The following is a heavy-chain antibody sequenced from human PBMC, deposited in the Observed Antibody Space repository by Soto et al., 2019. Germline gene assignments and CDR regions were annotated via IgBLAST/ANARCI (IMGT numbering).Heavy chain of an antibody. Sequence: GGSLRLSXAASGFTFSTYWMHWVRQAPGKGLVWVSRLDNDGTNTRYADSVKGRFTVSRDNGKNTVYLQMDSLRAEDTAVYYCARDGGTYFDYWGQGTLVTVSS. V-gene: IGHV3-74*01. D-gene: IGHD3-16*01. CDR3: ARDGGTYFDY. CDR1: GFTFSTYW. J-gene: IGHJ4*02. CDR2: LDNDGTNT.